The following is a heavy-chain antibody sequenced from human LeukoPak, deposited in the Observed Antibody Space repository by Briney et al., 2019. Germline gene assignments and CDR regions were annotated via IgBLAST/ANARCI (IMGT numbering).Heavy chain of an antibody. Sequence: SETLSLTCTVSGGSISSSSYYWGWIRQPPGKGLEWIGSIYYSGSTYYNPSLKSRVTISVDTSKNQFSLKLSSVTAADTAVYYCARDGYDSWNYYYYGMDVWGQGTTVTVSS. J-gene: IGHJ6*02. V-gene: IGHV4-39*07. CDR1: GGSISSSSYY. D-gene: IGHD3-22*01. CDR2: IYYSGST. CDR3: ARDGYDSWNYYYYGMDV.